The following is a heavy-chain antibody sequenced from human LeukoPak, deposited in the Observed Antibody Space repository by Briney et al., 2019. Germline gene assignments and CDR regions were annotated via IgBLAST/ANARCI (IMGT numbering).Heavy chain of an antibody. CDR2: IIPIFGTA. CDR1: GGTFSSYA. Sequence: SVKVSCKASGGTFSSYAISWVRQAPGQGLEWMGGIIPIFGTANYAQKFQGRVTITADESTSTAYMELSSLRSEDTAVYYCARDCSSTSIRESVAFDIWGQGTMVTVSS. J-gene: IGHJ3*02. CDR3: ARDCSSTSIRESVAFDI. V-gene: IGHV1-69*13. D-gene: IGHD2-2*01.